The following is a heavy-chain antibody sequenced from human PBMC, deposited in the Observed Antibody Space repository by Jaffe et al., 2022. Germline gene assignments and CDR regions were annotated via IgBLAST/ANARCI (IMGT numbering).Heavy chain of an antibody. Sequence: QLQLQESGPGLVKPSETLSLTCTVSGGSISSSSYYWGWIRQPPGKGLEWIGSIYYSGSTYYNPSLKSRVTISVDTSKNQFSLKLSSVTAADTAVYYCASPSRGYMVQEASFDYWGQGTLVTVSS. CDR3: ASPSRGYMVQEASFDY. CDR2: IYYSGST. J-gene: IGHJ4*02. D-gene: IGHD3-10*01. CDR1: GGSISSSSYY. V-gene: IGHV4-39*01.